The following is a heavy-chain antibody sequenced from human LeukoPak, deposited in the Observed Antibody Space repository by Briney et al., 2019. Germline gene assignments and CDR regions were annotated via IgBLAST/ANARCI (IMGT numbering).Heavy chain of an antibody. CDR1: IGSISSSKW. D-gene: IGHD3-3*01. Sequence: ETLSLTCSVSIGSISSSKWWSWVRQSPVKGLEWVSYISSSSSTIYYADSVKGRFTISRDNAKNSLYLQMNSLRAEDTAVYYCASGDDFWSGSNPPDYWGQGTLVTVSS. V-gene: IGHV3-48*01. CDR3: ASGDDFWSGSNPPDY. J-gene: IGHJ4*02. CDR2: ISSSSSTI.